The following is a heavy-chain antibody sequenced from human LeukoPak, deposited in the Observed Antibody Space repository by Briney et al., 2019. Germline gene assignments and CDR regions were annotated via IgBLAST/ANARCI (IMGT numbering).Heavy chain of an antibody. CDR1: GFTVSSKY. D-gene: IGHD4-17*01. V-gene: IGHV3-66*01. CDR2: IFSGGAT. CDR3: ATSRTDYDLDY. Sequence: PGGSLRLSCAASGFTVSSKYMSWVRQAPGKGLEWVSVIFSGGATFYADSVKGRFTISRDGSENTLFLQMNNLRAEDTAVYYCATSRTDYDLDYWGQGTLVTVSS. J-gene: IGHJ4*02.